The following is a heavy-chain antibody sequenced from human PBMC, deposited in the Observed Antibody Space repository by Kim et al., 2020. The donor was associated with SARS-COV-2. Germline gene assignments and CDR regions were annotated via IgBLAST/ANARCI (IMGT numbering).Heavy chain of an antibody. J-gene: IGHJ4*02. CDR3: AKDNGGYFDY. D-gene: IGHD4-17*01. CDR1: GFTFDDYA. V-gene: IGHV3-9*01. CDR2: ISWNSGSI. Sequence: GGSLRLSCAASGFTFDDYAMHWVRQAPGKGLEWVSGISWNSGSIGYADSVKGRFTISRDNAKNSLYLQMNSLRAEDTALDYCAKDNGGYFDYWGQGTLVTVSP.